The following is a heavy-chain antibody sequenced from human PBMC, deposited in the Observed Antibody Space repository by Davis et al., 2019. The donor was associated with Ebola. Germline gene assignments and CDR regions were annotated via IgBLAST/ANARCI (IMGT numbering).Heavy chain of an antibody. CDR1: GGSFSGYY. CDR2: INHSGST. V-gene: IGHV4-34*01. D-gene: IGHD3-22*01. Sequence: PSETLSLTCAVYGGSFSGYYWSWIRQPPGKGLEWIGEINHSGSTNYNPSLKSRVTISVDTSKNQFSLKLSSVTAADTAVYYCARDLLADPYYYDSSGFYLWGRGTLVTVSS. CDR3: ARDLLADPYYYDSSGFYL. J-gene: IGHJ2*01.